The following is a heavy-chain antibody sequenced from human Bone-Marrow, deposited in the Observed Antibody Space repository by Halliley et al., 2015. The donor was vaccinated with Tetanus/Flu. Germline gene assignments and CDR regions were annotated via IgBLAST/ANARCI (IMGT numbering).Heavy chain of an antibody. V-gene: IGHV4-59*01. D-gene: IGHD3-22*01. CDR3: AREGRYYYDSSAYYNFDS. J-gene: IGHJ4*02. CDR2: HYNGNT. Sequence: HYNGNTNYNPSLKSRITISLDTSKNQFSLKLTSVTSADTAVYYCAREGRYYYDSSAYYNFDSWGQGTQVPVSS.